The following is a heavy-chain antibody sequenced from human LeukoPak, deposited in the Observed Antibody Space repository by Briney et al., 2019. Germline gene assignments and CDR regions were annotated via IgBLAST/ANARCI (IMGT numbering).Heavy chain of an antibody. D-gene: IGHD4-17*01. V-gene: IGHV4-34*01. CDR3: ASGDYGDHY. CDR2: INHSGST. Sequence: SETLSLTCAVYGGSFSGYYWSWIRQPPGKGLEWIGEINHSGSTNYNPSLKSRVTISVDTSKNQFSLKLSSVTAADTAVYYCASGDYGDHYWGQGTLVTVSS. CDR1: GGSFSGYY. J-gene: IGHJ4*02.